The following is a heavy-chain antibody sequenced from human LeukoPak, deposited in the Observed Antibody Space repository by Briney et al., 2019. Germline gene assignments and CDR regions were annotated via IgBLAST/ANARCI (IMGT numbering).Heavy chain of an antibody. Sequence: QPGGSLRLSCAASGFTFSSYEMNWVRQAPGKGLEWVSYISSSGTTIYYADSVKGRFTISRDNAKNSLYLQMNSLRAEDTAGYYCARGGYCSSSICYSLNAFDIWGQGTMFIVSS. D-gene: IGHD2-2*01. J-gene: IGHJ3*02. V-gene: IGHV3-48*03. CDR3: ARGGYCSSSICYSLNAFDI. CDR1: GFTFSSYE. CDR2: ISSSGTTI.